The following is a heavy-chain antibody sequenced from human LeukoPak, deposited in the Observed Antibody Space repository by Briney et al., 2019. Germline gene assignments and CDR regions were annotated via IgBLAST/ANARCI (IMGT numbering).Heavy chain of an antibody. D-gene: IGHD3-3*01. CDR2: IYYSGSN. CDR3: ARCDFWSGYAYYYGMDV. V-gene: IGHV4-59*01. CDR1: GGSISSYY. J-gene: IGHJ6*02. Sequence: SETLFLTCTVSGGSISSYYWRWIRQPPGRGLGWIGYIYYSGSNNYNPSLKSRVTISVDTSKNQFSLKLSSVTAADTAVYYCARCDFWSGYAYYYGMDVWGQGTTVTVSS.